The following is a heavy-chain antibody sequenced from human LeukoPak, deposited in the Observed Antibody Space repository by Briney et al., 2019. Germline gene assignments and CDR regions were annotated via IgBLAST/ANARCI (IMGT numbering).Heavy chain of an antibody. CDR1: GFTFSSYW. CDR2: IKQDGSEK. V-gene: IGHV3-7*01. CDR3: ARAGGTYYGIAFDI. J-gene: IGHJ3*02. D-gene: IGHD1-26*01. Sequence: GGSLRLSCAASGFTFSSYWMSWVRQAPGKGLEWVANIKQDGSEKYYVDSVKGRFTISRDNAKNSLYLQMNSLRAEDTAVYYCARAGGTYYGIAFDIWGQGTMVTVSS.